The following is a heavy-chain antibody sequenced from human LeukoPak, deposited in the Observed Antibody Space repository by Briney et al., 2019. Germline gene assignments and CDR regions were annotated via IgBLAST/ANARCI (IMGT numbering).Heavy chain of an antibody. D-gene: IGHD2-15*01. V-gene: IGHV3-30*18. Sequence: PGRSLRLSCAASGFTFSSYGMHWVRQAPGKGLEWVAVISYDGSNKYYADSVKGRFTISRDNSKNTLYLQMNSLRAEDTAVYYCAKDSGGGFDYWGQGTLVTVSS. CDR3: AKDSGGGFDY. CDR1: GFTFSSYG. J-gene: IGHJ4*02. CDR2: ISYDGSNK.